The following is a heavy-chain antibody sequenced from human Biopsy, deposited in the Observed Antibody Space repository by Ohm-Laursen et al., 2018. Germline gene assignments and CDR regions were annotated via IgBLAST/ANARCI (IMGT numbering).Heavy chain of an antibody. Sequence: ASVKVSCKASGYTFTTYGITWVRQARGQGLGWMGWMIPSSGKTGYAQRFQGRVTLTMNTSISTAYMELSGLRSEDTAVYFCARGYSRRVSIFEASIYWFDTWGQGTLVTVSS. CDR2: MIPSSGKT. V-gene: IGHV1-8*02. CDR3: ARGYSRRVSIFEASIYWFDT. J-gene: IGHJ5*02. D-gene: IGHD6-6*01. CDR1: GYTFTTYG.